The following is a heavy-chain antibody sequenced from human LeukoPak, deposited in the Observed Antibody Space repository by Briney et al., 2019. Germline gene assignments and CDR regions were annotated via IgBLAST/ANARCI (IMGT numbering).Heavy chain of an antibody. J-gene: IGHJ4*02. CDR2: IYYSGST. CDR3: ARGSRDGYNHFDY. D-gene: IGHD5-24*01. Sequence: SEALSLTCTISGGSITSYHWSWIRQPPGKGLEWIGYIYYSGSTNYNPSLKSRVTISVDTSKNQFSLNLRSVTAADTAVYYCARGSRDGYNHFDYWGQGTLVTVSS. V-gene: IGHV4-59*01. CDR1: GGSITSYH.